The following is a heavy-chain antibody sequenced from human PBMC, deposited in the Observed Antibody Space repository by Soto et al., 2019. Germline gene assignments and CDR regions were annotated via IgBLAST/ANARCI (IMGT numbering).Heavy chain of an antibody. CDR3: AKGNLVVVAAAGDYFDY. J-gene: IGHJ4*02. CDR2: ISWNSGSI. Sequence: GGSLRLSCAASGFTFDDYAMHWVRQAPGKGLEWVSGISWNSGSIGYADSVKGRFTISRDNAKNSLYLQMNSLRAEDTALYYCAKGNLVVVAAAGDYFDYWGQGTLVTVSS. D-gene: IGHD2-15*01. V-gene: IGHV3-9*01. CDR1: GFTFDDYA.